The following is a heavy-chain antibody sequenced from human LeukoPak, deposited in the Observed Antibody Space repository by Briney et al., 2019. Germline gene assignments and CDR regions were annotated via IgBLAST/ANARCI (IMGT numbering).Heavy chain of an antibody. J-gene: IGHJ4*02. V-gene: IGHV4-59*01. D-gene: IGHD6-13*01. CDR1: GGSISSYC. CDR2: IYYSGST. CDR3: ARGIAAAVLFDY. Sequence: PSEALSLTCTVSGGSISSYCWSWIRQPPGKGLKWIGYIYYSGSTNYNPSLKSRVTISVDTSKNQFSLKLNSVTAADTAVYYCARGIAAAVLFDYWGLGTLVTVSS.